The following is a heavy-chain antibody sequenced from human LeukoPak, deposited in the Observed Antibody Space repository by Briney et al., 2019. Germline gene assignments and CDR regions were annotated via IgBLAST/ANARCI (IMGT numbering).Heavy chain of an antibody. J-gene: IGHJ5*02. Sequence: AGGSLRLSCKASGYTFTGYYMHWVRQAPGQGLEWMGWINPNSGGTNYAQKFQGRVTMTRDTSISTAYMELSRLRSDDTAVYYCTREGYCSGGSCYADWFDPWGQGTLVTVSS. CDR3: TREGYCSGGSCYADWFDP. CDR1: GYTFTGYY. CDR2: INPNSGGT. D-gene: IGHD2-15*01. V-gene: IGHV1-2*02.